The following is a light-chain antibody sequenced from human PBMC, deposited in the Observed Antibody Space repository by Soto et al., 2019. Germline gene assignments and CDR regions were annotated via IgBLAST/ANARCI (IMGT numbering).Light chain of an antibody. V-gene: IGLV2-14*01. J-gene: IGLJ1*01. Sequence: QSALTQPASVSGSPGQSITISCTGTSSDIGGYNYVSWYQQHPGKAPKLMIYEVTNRPSGLSNRFSGSKSGNTASLTISGLQAEDDADYYCTSYTSSSTNYVFGTGTKLTVL. CDR1: SSDIGGYNY. CDR3: TSYTSSSTNYV. CDR2: EVT.